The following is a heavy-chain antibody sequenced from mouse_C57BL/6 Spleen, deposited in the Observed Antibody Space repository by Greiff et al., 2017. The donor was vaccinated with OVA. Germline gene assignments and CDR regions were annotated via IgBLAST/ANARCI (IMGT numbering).Heavy chain of an antibody. CDR3: ARDYGSSYANWYFDV. CDR2: INPSTGGT. J-gene: IGHJ1*03. CDR1: GYSFTGYY. V-gene: IGHV1-42*01. Sequence: EVQLVESGPELVKPGASVKISCKASGYSFTGYYMNWVKQSPEKSLEWIGEINPSTGGTTYNQKFKAKATLTVDKSSSTAYMQLKSLTSEDSAVYYCARDYGSSYANWYFDVWGTGTTVTVSS. D-gene: IGHD1-1*01.